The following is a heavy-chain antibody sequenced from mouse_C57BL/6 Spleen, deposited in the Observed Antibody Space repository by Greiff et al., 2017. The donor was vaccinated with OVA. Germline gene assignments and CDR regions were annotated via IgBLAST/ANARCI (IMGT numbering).Heavy chain of an antibody. CDR3: ARHPFNFLFDY. CDR1: GYTFTDYN. V-gene: IGHV1-18*01. CDR2: INPNNGGT. Sequence: EVQLQQSGPELVKPGASVKIPCKASGYTFTDYNMDWVKQSHGKSLEWIGDINPNNGGTIYNQKFKGKATLTVDKSSSTAYMELRSLTSEDTAVYYCARHPFNFLFDYWGQGTTLTVSS. D-gene: IGHD1-3*01. J-gene: IGHJ2*01.